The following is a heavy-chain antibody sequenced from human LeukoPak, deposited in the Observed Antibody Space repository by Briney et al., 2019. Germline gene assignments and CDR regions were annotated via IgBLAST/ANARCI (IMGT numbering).Heavy chain of an antibody. J-gene: IGHJ4*02. V-gene: IGHV4-39*01. CDR2: IYYSGST. Sequence: SETLSLTCTVSGGSISGSSYYWGWIRQPPGKGLEWIGSIYYSGSTYYNPSPKSRVTISVDTSKNQFSLKLNSVTATDTAVYYCASINTGYNSGYYNYWGQGTLVTVSS. D-gene: IGHD6-19*01. CDR3: ASINTGYNSGYYNY. CDR1: GGSISGSSYY.